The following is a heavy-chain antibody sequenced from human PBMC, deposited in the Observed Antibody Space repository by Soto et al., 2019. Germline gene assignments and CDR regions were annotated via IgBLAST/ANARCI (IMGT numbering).Heavy chain of an antibody. V-gene: IGHV3-30*18. CDR2: ISYDGSNK. CDR3: AKDQGRGGYSYGYFSPYFDY. J-gene: IGHJ4*02. D-gene: IGHD5-18*01. Sequence: PGGSLRLSCAASGFTFSSYGMHWVRQAPGKGLEWVAVISYDGSNKYYADSVKGRFTISRDNSKNTLYLQMNSLRAEDTAVYYCAKDQGRGGYSYGYFSPYFDYPGPGPVGTVSS. CDR1: GFTFSSYG.